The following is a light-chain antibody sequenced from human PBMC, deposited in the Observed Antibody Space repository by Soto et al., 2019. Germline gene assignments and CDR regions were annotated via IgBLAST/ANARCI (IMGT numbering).Light chain of an antibody. V-gene: IGKV3D-15*01. CDR3: QEYNKWLRT. Sequence: IVLKQSPGTLSLSQGERATLSCRASQSFNSIYLAWYQQKPGQAPRLLIYGASSRATGIPGRYSGSGSGTEFNFTISSLQSEDFAVYFCQEYNKWLRTFGEGTKVDI. CDR1: QSFNSIY. J-gene: IGKJ1*01. CDR2: GAS.